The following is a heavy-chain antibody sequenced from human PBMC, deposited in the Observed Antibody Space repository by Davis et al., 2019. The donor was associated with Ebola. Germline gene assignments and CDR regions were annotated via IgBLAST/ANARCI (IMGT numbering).Heavy chain of an antibody. Sequence: SETLSLTCAVYGGSFSVSYWSWIHQPPGKGLEWIGEINHSGSTNYNPSLKSRLTISVDTSKNQFSLKLGSVTAADTAVYYCARGYSYGSRIFDYWGQGTLVTVSS. CDR1: GGSFSVSY. V-gene: IGHV4-34*01. D-gene: IGHD5-18*01. CDR2: INHSGST. CDR3: ARGYSYGSRIFDY. J-gene: IGHJ4*02.